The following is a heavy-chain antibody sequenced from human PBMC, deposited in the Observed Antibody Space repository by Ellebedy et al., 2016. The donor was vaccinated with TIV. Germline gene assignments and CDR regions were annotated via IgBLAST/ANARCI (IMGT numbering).Heavy chain of an antibody. CDR1: GFTFSNSW. CDR2: INEDGSEK. D-gene: IGHD6-13*01. J-gene: IGHJ6*02. Sequence: PGGSLRLSCAASGFTFSNSWMSWVRQAPGKGLAWVANINEDGSEKYYVDSVKGRFTISRDNAKNSLYLQMNSLRAEDTAVYYCARDAGYYYYGMDVWGQGTTVTVSS. V-gene: IGHV3-7*01. CDR3: ARDAGYYYYGMDV.